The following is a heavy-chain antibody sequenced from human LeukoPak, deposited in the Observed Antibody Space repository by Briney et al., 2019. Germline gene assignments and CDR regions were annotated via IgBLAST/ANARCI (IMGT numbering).Heavy chain of an antibody. J-gene: IGHJ5*02. V-gene: IGHV3-74*01. Sequence: GGSLRLSCGASGFTFSSYWMPWVRQAPGKGLVWVSRINRDGSSTSYAASVKGRFTISRDNAKNTLYLQMNSLRAEDTAVYYCAREWRCCSGGSCYSEMAPWGQGTLVTVSS. CDR1: GFTFSSYW. CDR3: AREWRCCSGGSCYSEMAP. D-gene: IGHD2-15*01. CDR2: INRDGSST.